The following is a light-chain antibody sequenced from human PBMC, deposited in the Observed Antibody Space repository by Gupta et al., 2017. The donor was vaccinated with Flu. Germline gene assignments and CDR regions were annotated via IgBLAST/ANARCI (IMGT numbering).Light chain of an antibody. J-gene: IGKJ3*01. Sequence: PATLSVSPGESATLSCRASQSVSSNLAWYQQKPGQAPRVLIYGVSTRATGFPARFSGSGSGTEFTLTISSLQPEDYAVYYCHQENSWPLTFGHGTKVDIK. CDR3: HQENSWPLT. V-gene: IGKV3-15*01. CDR2: GVS. CDR1: QSVSSN.